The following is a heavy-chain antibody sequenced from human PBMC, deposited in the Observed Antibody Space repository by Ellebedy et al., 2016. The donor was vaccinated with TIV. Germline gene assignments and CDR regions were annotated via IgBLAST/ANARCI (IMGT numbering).Heavy chain of an antibody. J-gene: IGHJ6*02. V-gene: IGHV4-39*01. Sequence: MPSETLSLTCTVSGGSISSSSYYWGWIRQPPGKGLEWIGSIYYSGSTYYNPSLKSRVTISVDTSKNQFSLKLSSVTAADTAVYYCARSAVNYYYYGMDVWGQGTTVTVSS. CDR3: ARSAVNYYYYGMDV. CDR1: GGSISSSSYY. CDR2: IYYSGST. D-gene: IGHD6-19*01.